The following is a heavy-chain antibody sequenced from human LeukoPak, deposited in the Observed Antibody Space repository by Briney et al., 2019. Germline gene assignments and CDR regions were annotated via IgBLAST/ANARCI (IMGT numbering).Heavy chain of an antibody. J-gene: IGHJ5*02. Sequence: SVKVSCKASGYTFTSYGISWVRQAPGQGLEWMGGIIPIFGTANYAQKFQGRFTITADESTSTAYMELSSLRSEDTAVYYCARLGPFYDSSSYGDYNWFDPWGQGTLVTVSS. CDR3: ARLGPFYDSSSYGDYNWFDP. D-gene: IGHD3-22*01. CDR1: GYTFTSYG. CDR2: IIPIFGTA. V-gene: IGHV1-69*13.